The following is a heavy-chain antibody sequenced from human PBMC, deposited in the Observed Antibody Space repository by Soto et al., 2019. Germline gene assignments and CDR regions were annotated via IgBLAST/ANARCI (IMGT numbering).Heavy chain of an antibody. CDR2: IYYSGRT. CDR1: GDSINSRRYY. Sequence: PSETLSLTCTVTGDSINSRRYYGGWIRQPPGKGLEWIGSIYYSGRTYNNPSLRSRVSMSIDTSKDLFSLKLKSVTAADTALYFCARQRTSVVTQAYFDVLGPGSLVTVSS. V-gene: IGHV4-39*01. D-gene: IGHD2-21*02. J-gene: IGHJ4*02. CDR3: ARQRTSVVTQAYFDV.